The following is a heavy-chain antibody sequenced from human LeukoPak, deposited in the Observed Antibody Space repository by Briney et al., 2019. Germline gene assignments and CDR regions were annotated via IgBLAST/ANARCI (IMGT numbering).Heavy chain of an antibody. CDR2: ISAYNGNT. Sequence: ASVKVSCKASGYAFTSYIITWVRQAPGQGLEWMGWISAYNGNTNYAQKFQGRVTMTTDTSASTAYMELRSLRSDDTAVYFCARGSSSFFDYWGQGTLVTVSS. CDR3: ARGSSSFFDY. CDR1: GYAFTSYI. D-gene: IGHD6-6*01. V-gene: IGHV1-18*01. J-gene: IGHJ4*02.